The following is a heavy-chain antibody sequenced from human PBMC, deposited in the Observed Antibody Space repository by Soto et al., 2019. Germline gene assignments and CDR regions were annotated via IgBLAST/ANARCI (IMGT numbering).Heavy chain of an antibody. J-gene: IGHJ6*02. Sequence: QVQLVQSGAAVKKPGSSVKVSCKASGGTFSSYTISWVRQAPGQGLEWMGRIIPILGIANYAQKFQGRVTITADKSTSTAYMELSSLRSEDTAVYYCARAYSSYLQYYYGMDVWGQGTTVTVSS. CDR2: IIPILGIA. D-gene: IGHD6-6*01. V-gene: IGHV1-69*02. CDR3: ARAYSSYLQYYYGMDV. CDR1: GGTFSSYT.